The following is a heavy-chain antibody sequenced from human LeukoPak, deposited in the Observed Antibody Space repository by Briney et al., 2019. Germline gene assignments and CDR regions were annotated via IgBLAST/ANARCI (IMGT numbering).Heavy chain of an antibody. CDR2: ITTHNGDT. CDR1: GYTFTTDA. J-gene: IGHJ5*02. Sequence: ASVKVSCKASGYTFTTDAISWVRQAPGQGLEWMGWITTHNGDTNYEQNLQGRVTMTTDRSTSTAYMELRSLTSDDTAVYYCARGPGGGSSWYFYNWFDPWGQGTLVTVSS. CDR3: ARGPGGGSSWYFYNWFDP. D-gene: IGHD6-13*01. V-gene: IGHV1-18*01.